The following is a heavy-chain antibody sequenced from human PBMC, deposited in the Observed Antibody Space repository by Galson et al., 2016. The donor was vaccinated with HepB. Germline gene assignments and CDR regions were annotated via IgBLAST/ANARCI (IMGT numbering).Heavy chain of an antibody. Sequence: SVKVSCKASGGTFSSYVITWVRQAPGQGLEWMGGIIPFLGTANYAQKFQGRVTLTADESTSTAYMELSSLRSEDTAVYYCARRADTQRRIAGWGWGMDVWGRGTTVTVSS. CDR1: GGTFSSYV. CDR3: ARRADTQRRIAGWGWGMDV. CDR2: IIPFLGTA. D-gene: IGHD6-19*01. V-gene: IGHV1-69*13. J-gene: IGHJ6*02.